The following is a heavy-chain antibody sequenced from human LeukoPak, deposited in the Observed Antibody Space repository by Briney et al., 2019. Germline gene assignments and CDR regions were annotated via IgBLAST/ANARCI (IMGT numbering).Heavy chain of an antibody. D-gene: IGHD3-22*01. V-gene: IGHV3-33*08. Sequence: PGGSLRLSCAASGFTFSNYWMDWVRQAPGKGLEWVAVIWYDGSNKYYADSVKGRFTISRDNSKNTLYLQMNSLRAEDTAVYYCARDPKYYYDSSGYPDYFDYWGQGTLVTVSS. J-gene: IGHJ4*02. CDR3: ARDPKYYYDSSGYPDYFDY. CDR1: GFTFSNYW. CDR2: IWYDGSNK.